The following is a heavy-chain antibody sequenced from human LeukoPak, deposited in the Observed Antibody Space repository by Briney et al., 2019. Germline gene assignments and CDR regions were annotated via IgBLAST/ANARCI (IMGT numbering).Heavy chain of an antibody. CDR1: GGSFSGYY. V-gene: IGHV4-31*11. D-gene: IGHD2-2*01. CDR2: IYYSGST. CDR3: ARDTCSSTSCYVRWFDP. Sequence: SETLSLTCAVYGGSFSGYYWSWIRQHPRKGLEWIGYIYYSGSTYYNPSLKSRVTISVDTSKNQFSLKLSSVTAADTAVYYCARDTCSSTSCYVRWFDPWGQGTLVTVSS. J-gene: IGHJ5*02.